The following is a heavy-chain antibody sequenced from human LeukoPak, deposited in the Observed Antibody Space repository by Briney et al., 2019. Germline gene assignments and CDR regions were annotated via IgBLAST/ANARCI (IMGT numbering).Heavy chain of an antibody. V-gene: IGHV3-23*01. Sequence: GGSLRLSCKASGFTFSSYGMHWVRQAPGKGLEWVSAISGSGGSTYYADSVKGRFTISRDNSKNTLYLQMNSLRAEDTAVYYCAKVVGPGPAVPDYWGQGTLVTVSS. CDR3: AKVVGPGPAVPDY. D-gene: IGHD2-2*01. J-gene: IGHJ4*02. CDR2: ISGSGGST. CDR1: GFTFSSYG.